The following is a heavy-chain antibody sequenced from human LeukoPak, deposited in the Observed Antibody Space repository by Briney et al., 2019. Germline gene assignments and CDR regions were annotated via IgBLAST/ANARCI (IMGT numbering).Heavy chain of an antibody. CDR2: IYYSGST. V-gene: IGHV4-39*01. CDR1: GGSISSSYY. CDR3: ARRSSVGAFDY. Sequence: SETLSLTCTVSGGSISSSYYWGWIRQPPGKGLEWIGSIYYSGSTYYNPSLKSRVTVSVDTSKNQFSLKLSSVTAADTAVYYCARRSSVGAFDYWGQGTLVTVSS. D-gene: IGHD1-26*01. J-gene: IGHJ4*02.